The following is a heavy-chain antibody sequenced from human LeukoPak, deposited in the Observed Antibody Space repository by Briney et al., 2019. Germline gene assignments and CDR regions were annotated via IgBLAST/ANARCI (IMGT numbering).Heavy chain of an antibody. CDR2: IYYSGRN. CDR3: ARGGVVVISLFDP. D-gene: IGHD3-22*01. V-gene: IGHV4-39*01. J-gene: IGHJ5*02. CDR1: GVSISSSSFY. Sequence: SETLSLTCTVSGVSISSSSFYWGWVRQPPGKGLEWIVNIYYSGRNSYNPSLKSRVTISVDMSKNQFSLKLSSVTAADTAVYYCARGGVVVISLFDPWGQGTLVTVSS.